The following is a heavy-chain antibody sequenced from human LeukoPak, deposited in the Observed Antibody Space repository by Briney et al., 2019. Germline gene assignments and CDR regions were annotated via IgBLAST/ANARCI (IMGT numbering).Heavy chain of an antibody. J-gene: IGHJ4*02. CDR3: ARGERWLTIPGIDY. D-gene: IGHD5-24*01. CDR1: GFTFSNYE. V-gene: IGHV3-48*03. Sequence: GGSLRLSCAASGFTFSNYEMNWVRQAPGKGREWVSYINNGGDTIYYADSVKGRFTISRDNAKNSLYLQMNSLRAEDTAVYYCARGERWLTIPGIDYWGQGTLVTVSS. CDR2: INNGGDTI.